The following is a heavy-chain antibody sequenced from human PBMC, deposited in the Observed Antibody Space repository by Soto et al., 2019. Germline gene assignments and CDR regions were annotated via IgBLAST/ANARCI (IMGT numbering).Heavy chain of an antibody. D-gene: IGHD6-19*01. V-gene: IGHV3-30*18. CDR3: AKTELVAGTGDY. J-gene: IGHJ4*02. CDR1: GFTFSSYG. CDR2: ISYDGSNK. Sequence: EGSLRLSCAASGFTFSSYGMHWVRQAPGKGLEWVAVISYDGSNKYYADSVKGRFTISRDNSKNTLYLQMNSLRAEDTAVYYCAKTELVAGTGDYWGQGTLVTVSS.